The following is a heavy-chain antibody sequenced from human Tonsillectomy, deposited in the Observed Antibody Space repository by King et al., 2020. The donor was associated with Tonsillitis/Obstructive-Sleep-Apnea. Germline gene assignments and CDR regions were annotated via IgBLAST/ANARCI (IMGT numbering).Heavy chain of an antibody. D-gene: IGHD1-1*01. CDR3: ARGGPRYNWNDCYMDV. CDR2: IIPILGIA. Sequence: QLVQSGXXXXXXXXSVXVXXXXSGGTXXSYAXSXVXXAPGQGLEWMGRIIPILGIANYAQKFQGRVTITADKSTSTAYMELSSLRSEDTAVYYCARGGPRYNWNDCYMDVWGKGTTVTVSS. CDR1: GGTXXSYA. J-gene: IGHJ6*03. V-gene: IGHV1-69*09.